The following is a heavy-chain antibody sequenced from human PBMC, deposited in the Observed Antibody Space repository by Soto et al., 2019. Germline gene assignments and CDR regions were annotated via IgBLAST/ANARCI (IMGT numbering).Heavy chain of an antibody. CDR2: IYYSGST. CDR1: GGSISSYY. V-gene: IGHV4-59*01. D-gene: IGHD2-21*01. Sequence: SETLSLTCTVSGGSISSYYWSWIRQPPGKGLEWIGYIYYSGSTNYNPSLKSRVTISVDTSKNQFSLKLSSVTAADTAVYYCARVVRSGPHDYWGQGTPFTVSS. J-gene: IGHJ4*02. CDR3: ARVVRSGPHDY.